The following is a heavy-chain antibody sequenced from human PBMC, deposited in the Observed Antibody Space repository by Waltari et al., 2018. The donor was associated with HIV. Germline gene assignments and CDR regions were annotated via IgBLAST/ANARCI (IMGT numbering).Heavy chain of an antibody. D-gene: IGHD3-22*01. V-gene: IGHV3-23*01. CDR2: INGGTTGT. J-gene: IGHJ4*02. CDR1: GFIFSSYA. Sequence: EVQLLESGGDLQQPGGSLRLSCAASGFIFSSYAMSWVRQAPGRGLGWVSSINGGTTGTFYAYSVEGRFTSSRDSSKNTLYLQMNSLRAEDTAVYYCAKDRSYDSSGYFDYWGEGTLVTVSS. CDR3: AKDRSYDSSGYFDY.